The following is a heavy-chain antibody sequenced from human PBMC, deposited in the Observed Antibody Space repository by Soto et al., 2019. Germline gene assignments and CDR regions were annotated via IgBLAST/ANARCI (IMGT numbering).Heavy chain of an antibody. V-gene: IGHV4-39*01. D-gene: IGHD1-7*01. CDR3: ARQHTWNYVRWFDP. Sequence: SETLSLTCTVSGGSISSSSYYWGWIRQPPGKGLEWIGSIYYSGSTYYNPSLKSRVSMSVDSSKNQFSLRLSSVTAADTAIYYCARQHTWNYVRWFDPWGQGILVTVSS. J-gene: IGHJ5*02. CDR2: IYYSGST. CDR1: GGSISSSSYY.